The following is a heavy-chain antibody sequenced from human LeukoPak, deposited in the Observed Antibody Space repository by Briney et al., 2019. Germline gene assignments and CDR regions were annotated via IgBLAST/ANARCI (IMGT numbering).Heavy chain of an antibody. V-gene: IGHV3-66*01. CDR3: ARGFFTMIVVFDY. Sequence: GGSLRLSRAASGFTVSSNYMSWVRQAPGKGLEWVSVIYSGGSTYYADSVKGRFTISRDNSKNTLYLQMNSLRAEDTAVYYCARGFFTMIVVFDYWGQASQLSVSS. CDR2: IYSGGST. D-gene: IGHD3-22*01. J-gene: IGHJ4*02. CDR1: GFTVSSNY.